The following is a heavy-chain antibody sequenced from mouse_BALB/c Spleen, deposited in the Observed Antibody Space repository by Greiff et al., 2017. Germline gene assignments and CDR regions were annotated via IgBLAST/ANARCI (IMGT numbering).Heavy chain of an antibody. CDR3: ARLYPPAWFAY. J-gene: IGHJ3*01. D-gene: IGHD2-1*01. CDR1: GYTFTSYW. CDR2: INPSNGRT. V-gene: IGHV1S81*02. Sequence: VQLQQPGAELVKPGASVKLSCKASGYTFTSYWMHWVKQRPGQGLEWIGEINPSNGRTNYNEKFKSKATLTVDKSSSTAYMQLSSLTSEDSAVYYCARLYPPAWFAYWGQGTLVTVSA.